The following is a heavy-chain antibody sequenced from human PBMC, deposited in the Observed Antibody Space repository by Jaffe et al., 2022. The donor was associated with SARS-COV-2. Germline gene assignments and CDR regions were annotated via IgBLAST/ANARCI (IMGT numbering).Heavy chain of an antibody. Sequence: QVQLVESGGGVVQPGRSLRLSCAASGFTFSSYGMHWVRQAPGKGLEWVAVIWYDGSNKYYADSVKGRFTISRDNSKNTLYLQMNSLRAEDTAVYYCARAERSSGWYYFDYWGQGTLVTVSS. D-gene: IGHD6-19*01. CDR3: ARAERSSGWYYFDY. V-gene: IGHV3-33*01. J-gene: IGHJ4*02. CDR1: GFTFSSYG. CDR2: IWYDGSNK.